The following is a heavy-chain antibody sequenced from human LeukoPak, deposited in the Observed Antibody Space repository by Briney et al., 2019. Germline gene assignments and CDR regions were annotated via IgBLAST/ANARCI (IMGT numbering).Heavy chain of an antibody. CDR1: GGSISGTSYY. CDR3: ARVQSRLSWFDP. CDR2: IYYSGST. V-gene: IGHV4-39*07. J-gene: IGHJ5*02. Sequence: KASETLSLTCTVSGGSISGTSYYWGWIRQPPGKGLEWIGSIYYSGSTYYNPSLKSRVTISVDTSKNQFSLKLSSATAADTAVYYCARVQSRLSWFDPWGQGTLVTVSS.